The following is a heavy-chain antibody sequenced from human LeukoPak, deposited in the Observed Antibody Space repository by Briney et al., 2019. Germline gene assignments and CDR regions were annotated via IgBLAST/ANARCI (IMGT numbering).Heavy chain of an antibody. CDR2: IYSSRTT. CDR1: DGSIISSRYD. J-gene: IGHJ4*02. V-gene: IGHV4-39*01. CDR3: ARQGGGEVVVVPAAMLNFDY. D-gene: IGHD2-2*01. Sequence: SETLSPTCTVFDGSIISSRYDWGRIRQPQGKGLEWIGTIYSSRTTYYNPSLKSRVTISVDTSKNQFSLKLSSVTAADTAVYYCARQGGGEVVVVPAAMLNFDYWGQGTLVTVSS.